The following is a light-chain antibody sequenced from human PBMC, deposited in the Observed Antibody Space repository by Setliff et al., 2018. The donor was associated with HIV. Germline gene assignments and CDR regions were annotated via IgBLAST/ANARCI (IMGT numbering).Light chain of an antibody. CDR1: SSDVGKYNF. CDR3: ASYTAIDTIV. J-gene: IGLJ1*01. V-gene: IGLV2-14*03. CDR2: EVT. Sequence: QSALAQPASVSGSPGQSITISCTGTSSDVGKYNFVSWYQQHPGKAPKIIIYEVTDRPSGVSHRFSGSKSGNTASLTISGLQDEDEADYYCASYTAIDTIVFGTGTKV.